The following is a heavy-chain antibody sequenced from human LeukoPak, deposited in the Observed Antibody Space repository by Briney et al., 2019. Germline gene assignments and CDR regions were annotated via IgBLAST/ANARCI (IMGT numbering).Heavy chain of an antibody. D-gene: IGHD6-19*01. CDR1: GYTFTSYD. CDR3: ARVATAVAGTDFDY. CDR2: MDPNSGNT. V-gene: IGHV1-8*01. J-gene: IGHJ4*02. Sequence: VASVKVSCKASGYTFTSYDINWVRQATGQGLEWMGWMDPNSGNTGYAQKFQGRVTMTRNTSITTAYMELSSLRSEDTAVYYCARVATAVAGTDFDYWGQGTLVTVSS.